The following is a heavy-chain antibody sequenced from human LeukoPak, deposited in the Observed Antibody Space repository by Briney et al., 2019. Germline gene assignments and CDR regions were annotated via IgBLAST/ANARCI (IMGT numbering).Heavy chain of an antibody. CDR3: ARGAEAETSPLDF. D-gene: IGHD6-13*01. Sequence: GASVKVSCKASGYIFSVYYMHWVRQAPGQGLEWLGWINPKSGAADYAQQFRGRVTMTRDTSINTDYMEMKRVTSDDTAVYYCARGAEAETSPLDFWGQGTLVTVSS. CDR1: GYIFSVYY. CDR2: INPKSGAA. V-gene: IGHV1-2*02. J-gene: IGHJ4*02.